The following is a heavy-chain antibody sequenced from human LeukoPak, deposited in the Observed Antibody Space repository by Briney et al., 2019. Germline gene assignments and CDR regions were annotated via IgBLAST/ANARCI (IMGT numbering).Heavy chain of an antibody. Sequence: GGSLRLSCAASGFTFSSYWMSWVRQAPGKGLEWVANIKQDGSEKYYVDSVKGRFTISRDNAKNSLYLQMNSLRAEDTAVYYCARGGQRQSYYYYGMDVWGQGTTVTVSS. CDR2: IKQDGSEK. CDR3: ARGGQRQSYYYYGMDV. D-gene: IGHD2-2*01. J-gene: IGHJ6*02. CDR1: GFTFSSYW. V-gene: IGHV3-7*01.